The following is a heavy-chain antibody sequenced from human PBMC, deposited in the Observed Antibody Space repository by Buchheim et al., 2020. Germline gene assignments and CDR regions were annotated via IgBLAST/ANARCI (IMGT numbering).Heavy chain of an antibody. CDR2: IWYDGSNK. CDR3: ARGGGSTPYYYYYMDV. Sequence: QVQLVESGGGVVQPGRSLRLSCAASGFTFSSYGMHWVRQAPGKGLEWVAVIWYDGSNKYYADSVKGRFTISRDNSKNTLSLQMNSLRAEDTAVYYCARGGGSTPYYYYYMDVWGKGTT. J-gene: IGHJ6*03. D-gene: IGHD1-26*01. CDR1: GFTFSSYG. V-gene: IGHV3-33*01.